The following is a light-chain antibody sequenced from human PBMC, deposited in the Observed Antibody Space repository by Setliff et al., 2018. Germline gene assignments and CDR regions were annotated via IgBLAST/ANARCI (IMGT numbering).Light chain of an antibody. Sequence: QSVLAQPASVSGSPGQSITISCTGASSDIGDSNYVSWYQRHPGEAPKLLLYDVSNRPSGISHRFSGSKSGSTASLTISGLQAEDEADYFCSSYTNSRTGIFGGGTKVTVL. CDR2: DVS. CDR1: SSDIGDSNY. V-gene: IGLV2-14*03. J-gene: IGLJ2*01. CDR3: SSYTNSRTGI.